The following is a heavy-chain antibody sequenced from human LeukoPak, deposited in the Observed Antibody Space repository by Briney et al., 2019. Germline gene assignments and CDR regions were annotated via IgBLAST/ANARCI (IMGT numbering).Heavy chain of an antibody. CDR1: GGSISSSNYY. CDR3: ARQWGYSYGHFDN. Sequence: SETLSLTCTVSGGSISSSNYYWGWIRQPPGEGLEYIASMYYSGSTYYNPSLKSRVTISVDTSKNQCSLRLSSVTAADTAVYYCARQWGYSYGHFDNWGQGTLVTVSS. CDR2: MYYSGST. J-gene: IGHJ4*02. D-gene: IGHD5-18*01. V-gene: IGHV4-39*01.